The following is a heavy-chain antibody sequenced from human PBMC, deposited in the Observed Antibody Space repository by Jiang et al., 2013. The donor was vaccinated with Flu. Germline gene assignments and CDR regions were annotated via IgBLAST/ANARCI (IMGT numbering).Heavy chain of an antibody. J-gene: IGHJ4*02. CDR3: ARLRRAGSSWYFDY. CDR2: IDWDDDK. D-gene: IGHD2-2*01. CDR1: GFSLSTSGMR. V-gene: IGHV2-70*04. Sequence: KPTQTLTLTCTFSGFSLSTSGMRVSWIRQPPGKALEWLARIDWDDDKFYSTSLKTRLTISKDTSKNQVVLTMTNMDPVDTATYYCARLRRAGSSWYFDYWGQGTLVTVSS.